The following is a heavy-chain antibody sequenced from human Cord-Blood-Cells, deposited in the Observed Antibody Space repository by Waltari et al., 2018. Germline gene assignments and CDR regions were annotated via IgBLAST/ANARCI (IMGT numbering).Heavy chain of an antibody. Sequence: QVQLQQWGAGLLKPSETLSLTCAVYGGSFSGYYWSWIRQPPGKGLEWIGEINHSGSTNYNPSLKSRVTISVDTSKNQFSLKLSSVTAADTAVYYCARVEGYYGSGSYYYFDYWGQGTLVTVSS. CDR2: INHSGST. CDR1: GGSFSGYY. CDR3: ARVEGYYGSGSYYYFDY. D-gene: IGHD3-10*01. J-gene: IGHJ4*02. V-gene: IGHV4-34*01.